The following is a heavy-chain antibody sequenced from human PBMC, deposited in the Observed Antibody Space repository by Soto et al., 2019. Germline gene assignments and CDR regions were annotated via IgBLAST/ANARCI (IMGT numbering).Heavy chain of an antibody. CDR3: ASSTLMDWFDP. Sequence: EVQLVESGGGLVKPGGSLRLSCAASGLTSSNYAMNWVRQAPGKGLEWVSSISSSSTYIYYADSVKGRFTISRDNAKNSLYLQMNSLIAEDTAVYYCASSTLMDWFDPWGQGTLVTVSS. V-gene: IGHV3-21*02. CDR2: ISSSSTYI. CDR1: GLTSSNYA. J-gene: IGHJ5*02.